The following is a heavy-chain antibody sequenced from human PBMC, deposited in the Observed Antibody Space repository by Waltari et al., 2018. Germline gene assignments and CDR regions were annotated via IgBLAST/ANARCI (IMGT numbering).Heavy chain of an antibody. CDR1: GFTFSSYS. Sequence: EVQLVESGGGLVKPGGSLRLSCAASGFTFSSYSMNWVRPAPGKGLEWVSSISSSSSYIYYADSVKGRFTISRDNAKNSLYLQMNSLRAEDTAVYYCARFLVGATNYFDYWGQGTLVTVSS. CDR3: ARFLVGATNYFDY. J-gene: IGHJ4*02. V-gene: IGHV3-21*01. D-gene: IGHD1-26*01. CDR2: ISSSSSYI.